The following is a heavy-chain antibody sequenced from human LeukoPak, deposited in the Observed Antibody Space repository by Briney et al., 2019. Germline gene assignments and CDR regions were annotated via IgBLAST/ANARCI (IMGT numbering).Heavy chain of an antibody. CDR3: TRSLPGGTSGYYYCDN. Sequence: GESLKISCTGSGYTFRSYWIGWVRQMPGKGLEWMGLIYPGDSTPRYSPSFQGQVTMSADKSINTAYLEWSSLKASDSAMYYCTRSLPGGTSGYYYCDNWGQGTLVTVSS. CDR1: GYTFRSYW. CDR2: IYPGDSTP. D-gene: IGHD3-3*01. J-gene: IGHJ4*02. V-gene: IGHV5-51*01.